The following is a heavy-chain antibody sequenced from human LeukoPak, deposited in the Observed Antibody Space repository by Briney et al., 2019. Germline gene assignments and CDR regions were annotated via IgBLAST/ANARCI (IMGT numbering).Heavy chain of an antibody. CDR2: IYHSGST. D-gene: IGHD4-17*01. V-gene: IGHV4-30-2*01. J-gene: IGHJ5*02. CDR1: GGSISSGGYS. Sequence: SETLSLTCAVSGGSISSGGYSWSWIRQPPGKGLEWIGYIYHSGSTYYNPSLKSRVTISVDRSKNQFSLKLSSVTAADTAVYYCARGGGAYNWFDPWGQGTLVTVSS. CDR3: ARGGGAYNWFDP.